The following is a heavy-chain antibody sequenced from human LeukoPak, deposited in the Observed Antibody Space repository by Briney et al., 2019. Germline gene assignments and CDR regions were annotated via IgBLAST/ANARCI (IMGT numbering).Heavy chain of an antibody. V-gene: IGHV3-21*01. CDR2: ITPSGTDM. CDR1: GFTFSVST. Sequence: GGSLRLSCAASGFTFSVSTMTWVRQAPGKGLEWVSSITPSGTDMYFAQSLKGRFTISRDNTWGTVSLQMSSLRVDDTAVYYCARADCRTASCFLDNWGQGTLVTVSS. CDR3: ARADCRTASCFLDN. J-gene: IGHJ4*02. D-gene: IGHD2-2*01.